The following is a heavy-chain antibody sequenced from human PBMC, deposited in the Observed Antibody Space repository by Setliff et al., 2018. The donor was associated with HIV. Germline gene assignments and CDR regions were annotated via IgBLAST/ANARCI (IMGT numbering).Heavy chain of an antibody. CDR1: GYTFTSYD. CDR2: MNPNSGNT. Sequence: ASVKVSCKASGYTFTSYDINWVRQATGQGLEWMGWMNPNSGNTGYAQKFQGRVTITRNTSISTAYMELSSLRSEDTAVYYCARGHAVVVPAVYYYYYGMDVWGQGTKVTVS. CDR3: ARGHAVVVPAVYYYYYGMDV. J-gene: IGHJ6*02. D-gene: IGHD2-2*01. V-gene: IGHV1-8*03.